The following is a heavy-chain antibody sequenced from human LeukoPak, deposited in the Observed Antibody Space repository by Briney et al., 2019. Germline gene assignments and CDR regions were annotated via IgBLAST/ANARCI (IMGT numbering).Heavy chain of an antibody. J-gene: IGHJ4*02. CDR2: ISFDGNDK. Sequence: GGSLRLSCAASGFGFGSYNMYWVRQAPGKGLEWVTLISFDGNDKEYADSVKGRFTVSRDNSRNTLFLQMNSLRPEDTAVYYCARVYGSEIDYWGQGTLVTVSS. CDR1: GFGFGSYN. D-gene: IGHD3-10*01. V-gene: IGHV3-30*03. CDR3: ARVYGSEIDY.